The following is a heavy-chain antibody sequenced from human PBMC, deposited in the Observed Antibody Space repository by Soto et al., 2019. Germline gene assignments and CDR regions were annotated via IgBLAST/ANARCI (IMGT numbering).Heavy chain of an antibody. CDR2: ISYDGSNK. CDR1: GFPFSSYG. J-gene: IGHJ6*03. D-gene: IGHD3-16*01. V-gene: IGHV3-30*18. Sequence: PGGSLRLSCAASGFPFSSYGMHWVRQAPGKGLEWVAVISYDGSNKYYADSAKGRFTISRDNSKNTLYLQMNSLRAEDTAVYYCPKPGRRRGYYYNLDVWGRGTTVTVSS. CDR3: PKPGRRRGYYYNLDV.